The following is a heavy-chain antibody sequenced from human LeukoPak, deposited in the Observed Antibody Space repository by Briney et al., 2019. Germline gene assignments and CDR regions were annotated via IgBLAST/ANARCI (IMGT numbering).Heavy chain of an antibody. V-gene: IGHV1-2*02. CDR1: GGTFSSYA. CDR3: ARGLRFLEWLFYL. CDR2: INPNSGGT. J-gene: IGHJ5*02. D-gene: IGHD3-3*01. Sequence: ASVKVSCKASGGTFSSYAISWVRQAPGQWLEWMGWINPNSGGTNYAQKSQGRVTMTRDTSISTAYMELSRLRSDDTAVYYCARGLRFLEWLFYLWGQGTLVTVSS.